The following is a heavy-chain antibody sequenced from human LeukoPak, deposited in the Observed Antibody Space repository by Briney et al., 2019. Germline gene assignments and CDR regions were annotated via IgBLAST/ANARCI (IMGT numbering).Heavy chain of an antibody. D-gene: IGHD1-26*01. V-gene: IGHV4-4*02. CDR2: IYHSGST. J-gene: IGHJ3*02. CDR1: GGSISSSNW. CDR3: ARVGATGYDAFDI. Sequence: SGTLSLTCAVSGGSISSSNWWSWVRQPPGKGLEWVGEIYHSGSTNYNPSLKSRVTISVDKSKNQFSLKLSSVTAADTAVYYCARVGATGYDAFDIWGQGTMVTVSS.